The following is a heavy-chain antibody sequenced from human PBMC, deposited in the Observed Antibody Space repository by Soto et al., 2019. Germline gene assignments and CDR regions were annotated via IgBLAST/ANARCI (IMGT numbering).Heavy chain of an antibody. D-gene: IGHD3-10*01. CDR1: GGSFSHYG. V-gene: IGHV1-69*01. Sequence: QVQLVQSGAEVKKPGSSVKVSCKASGGSFSHYGITWVRQAPGQGLEWMGGIIPIIGTVKYAQKFQGRVTITAAESTPTADMELSSLRSEDTAVYYCARELKEPGSYYYYGLDVWGQGTTVTVSS. CDR2: IIPIIGTV. CDR3: ARELKEPGSYYYYGLDV. J-gene: IGHJ6*02.